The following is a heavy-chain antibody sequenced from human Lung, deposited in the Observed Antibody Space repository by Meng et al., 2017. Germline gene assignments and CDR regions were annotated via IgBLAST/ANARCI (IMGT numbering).Heavy chain of an antibody. Sequence: QVHLQQWGEGLLKPSETLSHTCVVSGGSFSDYYWSWIRQTAGKGLEWLGEINHSGSTNYTPSLESRATISVDTSQNNLSLKLSSVTAADSAVYYCARGPTTMAHDFDYWGQGTLVTVSS. CDR2: INHSGST. D-gene: IGHD4-11*01. V-gene: IGHV4-34*01. CDR1: GGSFSDYY. CDR3: ARGPTTMAHDFDY. J-gene: IGHJ4*02.